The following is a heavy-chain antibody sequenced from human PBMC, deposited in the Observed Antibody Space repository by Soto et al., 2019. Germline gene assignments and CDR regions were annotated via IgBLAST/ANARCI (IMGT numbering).Heavy chain of an antibody. V-gene: IGHV1-18*01. D-gene: IGHD5-12*01. CDR2: ISGYNGDT. J-gene: IGHJ6*02. CDR1: GYTFSMSG. CDR3: AREGVAPYYYYGMDV. Sequence: ASVKVSCKSSGYTFSMSGISWVRQAPGQGLEWMGWISGYNGDTNYAQTFQGRVTVTTDTSTSTAYMELRSLRSDDTAVYYCAREGVAPYYYYGMDVWGQGTPVTVSS.